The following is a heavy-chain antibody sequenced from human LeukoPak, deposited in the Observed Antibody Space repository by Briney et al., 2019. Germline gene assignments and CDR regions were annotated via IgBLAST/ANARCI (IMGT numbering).Heavy chain of an antibody. Sequence: SVKVSCEASGGTFSSYAISWVRQAPGQGLEWMGGIIPIFGTANYAQKFQGRVTITTDESTSTAYMELSSLRSEDTAVYYCARLNYDFWSGYYGTNAQRDYYYYYMDVWGKGTTVTVSS. J-gene: IGHJ6*03. V-gene: IGHV1-69*05. CDR1: GGTFSSYA. D-gene: IGHD3-3*01. CDR2: IIPIFGTA. CDR3: ARLNYDFWSGYYGTNAQRDYYYYYMDV.